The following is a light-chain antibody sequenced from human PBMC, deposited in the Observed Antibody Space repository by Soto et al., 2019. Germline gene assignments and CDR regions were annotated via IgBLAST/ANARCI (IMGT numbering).Light chain of an antibody. J-gene: IGLJ1*01. V-gene: IGLV2-14*01. CDR2: DVT. Sequence: QSALTQPAFVSGSPGQSITISCTGTNSDVGGYNFVSWYQQHPGKVPKLMIYDVTSRHSGVSNRFSGSKSGNTASLTISGLQAEDEADYYCSSYTSSSTLVFGTGTKLTVL. CDR3: SSYTSSSTLV. CDR1: NSDVGGYNF.